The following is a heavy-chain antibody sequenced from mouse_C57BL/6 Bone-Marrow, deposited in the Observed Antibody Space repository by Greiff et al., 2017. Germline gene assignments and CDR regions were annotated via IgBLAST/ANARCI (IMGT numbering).Heavy chain of an antibody. CDR3: ARDWDYFDY. J-gene: IGHJ2*01. V-gene: IGHV14-2*01. CDR2: IDPEDGET. CDR1: GFNIKDYY. Sequence: EVQLQQSGAELVKPGASVKLSCTASGFNIKDYYMHWVKQRTEQGLEWIGRIDPEDGETKYAPNFQGKATITADTSSNTAYLQLSSLPSEDTAVYYSARDWDYFDYWGQGTTLTVSS. D-gene: IGHD4-1*01.